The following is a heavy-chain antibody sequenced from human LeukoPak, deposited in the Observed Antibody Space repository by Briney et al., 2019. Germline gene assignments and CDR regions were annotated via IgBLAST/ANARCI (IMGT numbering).Heavy chain of an antibody. D-gene: IGHD6-19*01. V-gene: IGHV3-9*01. J-gene: IGHJ1*01. CDR3: AKNAYSSGLAPKN. CDR1: GFTFDDYA. Sequence: PGGSLRLSCAASGFTFDDYAMHWVRQAPGKGLEWVSGISWNSGSIGYADSVKGRFTISRDNAKNSLYLQMNSLRAEDTALYYCAKNAYSSGLAPKNWGQGTLVIVSS. CDR2: ISWNSGSI.